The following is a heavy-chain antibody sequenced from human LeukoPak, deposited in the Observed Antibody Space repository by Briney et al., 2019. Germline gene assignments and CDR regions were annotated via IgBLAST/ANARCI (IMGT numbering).Heavy chain of an antibody. CDR3: ARLAKLQASGYTEDI. D-gene: IGHD5-24*01. Sequence: SETLSLTCTVSGGSISSYYWSWIRQPPGKGLEWIGYIYYSGSTNYNPSLKSRVTISVDTSKNQFSLKLSSVTAADTAVYYCARLAKLQASGYTEDIWGQGTMVTISS. V-gene: IGHV4-59*08. CDR1: GGSISSYY. CDR2: IYYSGST. J-gene: IGHJ3*02.